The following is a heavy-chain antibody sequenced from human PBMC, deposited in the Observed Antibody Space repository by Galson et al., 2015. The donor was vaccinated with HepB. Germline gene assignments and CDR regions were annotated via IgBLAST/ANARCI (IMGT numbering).Heavy chain of an antibody. Sequence: SLRLSCAASGFTFSTTGMGWVRQAPGKGLEWVSAISGGGGNTYYADSVKGRFTISRDNSKSTLFLQMNSLRAEDTAVYYCAKLSRFDGGTFDFWGQGTLVTVSS. CDR1: GFTFSTTG. V-gene: IGHV3-23*01. J-gene: IGHJ4*02. CDR2: ISGGGGNT. CDR3: AKLSRFDGGTFDF. D-gene: IGHD4-23*01.